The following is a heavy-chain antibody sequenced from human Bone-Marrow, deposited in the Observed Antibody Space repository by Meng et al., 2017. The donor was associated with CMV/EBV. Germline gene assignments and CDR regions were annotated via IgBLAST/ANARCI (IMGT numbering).Heavy chain of an antibody. V-gene: IGHV4-34*01. CDR1: GGSFSGYY. Sequence: SETLSLTCAVYGGSFSGYYWSWIRQPPGKGLEWIGEINHSGSTNYNPSLKSRVTISVDTSKNQFSLKLSSVTAADTAVYYRARQKDGPAAPFDYWGQGTLVTVSS. CDR2: INHSGST. J-gene: IGHJ4*02. D-gene: IGHD2-2*01. CDR3: ARQKDGPAAPFDY.